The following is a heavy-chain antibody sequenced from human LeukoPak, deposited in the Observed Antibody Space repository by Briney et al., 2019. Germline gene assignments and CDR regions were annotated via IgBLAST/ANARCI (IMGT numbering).Heavy chain of an antibody. J-gene: IGHJ4*02. CDR1: GLHLRNYW. CDR2: TNPDGSIP. CDR3: VRGLGDN. Sequence: GSLRLSCAATGLHLRNYWMHWARPATGTGLLWVSRTNPDGSIPPSADSGQGRFTISRDNAKKTLYLQMNSLRAEDTAVYYCVRGLGDNWGQGTLVTVSS. V-gene: IGHV3-74*01. D-gene: IGHD7-27*01.